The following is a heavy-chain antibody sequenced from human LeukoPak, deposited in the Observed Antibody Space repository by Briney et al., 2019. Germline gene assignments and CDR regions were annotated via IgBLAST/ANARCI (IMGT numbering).Heavy chain of an antibody. V-gene: IGHV3-53*04. CDR2: IFSGGSK. Sequence: GGSLRLSCAASWFNVSNNYMSWVRQAAGKWLEWVSVIFSGGSKYYADSVKGRFTTSKHNKKNMLYQQMNSLKAEDTAVYYCARGKNVLDYWGQGTRVTV. CDR1: WFNVSNNY. J-gene: IGHJ4*01. CDR3: ARGKNVLDY. D-gene: IGHD2/OR15-2a*01.